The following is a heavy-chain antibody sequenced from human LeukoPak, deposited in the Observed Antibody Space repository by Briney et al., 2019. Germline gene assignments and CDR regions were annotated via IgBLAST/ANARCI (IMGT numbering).Heavy chain of an antibody. CDR1: GFTFSSYG. V-gene: IGHV3-30*02. Sequence: TGGSLRLSCAASGFTFSSYGMHWVRQAPGKGLEWVAFIRYDGSNKYYADSVKGRFTISRDNSKNTLYLQMNSLRAEDTAVYYCARGPDYYDSSGYLRGQGTLVTVSS. CDR2: IRYDGSNK. J-gene: IGHJ4*02. CDR3: ARGPDYYDSSGYL. D-gene: IGHD3-22*01.